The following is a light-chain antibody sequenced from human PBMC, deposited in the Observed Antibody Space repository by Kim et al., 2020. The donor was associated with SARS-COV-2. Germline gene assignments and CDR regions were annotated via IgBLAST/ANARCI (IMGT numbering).Light chain of an antibody. Sequence: VSPGQTASITCSGDKLGDKYPCWYQQTPGQSPVLVIYQDSKRPSGIPERFSGSNSGNTATLTISGTQAMDEADYYCQAWDSSTVVFGGGTKLTVL. V-gene: IGLV3-1*01. J-gene: IGLJ2*01. CDR1: KLGDKY. CDR3: QAWDSSTVV. CDR2: QDS.